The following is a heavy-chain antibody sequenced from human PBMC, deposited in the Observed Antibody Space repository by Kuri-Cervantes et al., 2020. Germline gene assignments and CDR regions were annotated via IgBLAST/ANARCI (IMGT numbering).Heavy chain of an antibody. Sequence: ASVKVSCKASGYTFTSYGISWVRQAPGQGLEWMGWISAYNGNTNYAQKLQGRVTMTTDTSTSTAYMELRSLRSDDTAVYYCARDPGCSGGSCYSGVDYYYMDVWGKGTTVTVSS. CDR3: ARDPGCSGGSCYSGVDYYYMDV. J-gene: IGHJ6*03. D-gene: IGHD2-15*01. CDR2: ISAYNGNT. CDR1: GYTFTSYG. V-gene: IGHV1-18*01.